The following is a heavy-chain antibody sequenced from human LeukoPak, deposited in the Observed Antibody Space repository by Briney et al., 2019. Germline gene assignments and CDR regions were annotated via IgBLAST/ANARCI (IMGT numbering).Heavy chain of an antibody. J-gene: IGHJ1*01. Sequence: PSETLSLTCTVSGDSISGGPYYWGWIRQPPGKGLEWIGNIYYGENTYYNPSLKSRVAISIDTSNNQFYLKLSSLTAADTAVYYCARDLLWRGYSYVDFQHWGQGTLVTVSS. CDR2: IYYGENT. CDR1: GDSISGGPYY. V-gene: IGHV4-39*02. D-gene: IGHD5-18*01. CDR3: ARDLLWRGYSYVDFQH.